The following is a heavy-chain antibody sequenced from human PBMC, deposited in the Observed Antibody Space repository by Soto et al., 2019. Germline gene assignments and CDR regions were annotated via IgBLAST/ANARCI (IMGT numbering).Heavy chain of an antibody. Sequence: PSETLSLTCTVSGGSINSGDYYWNWIRQPPGKGLEWIGNIYYSGSAYYNPSLKSRVTISVDTSKNQFSLELSSVTAADTAVYYCATGGDTAILYYYYGMDVWGQGTTVTVSS. J-gene: IGHJ6*02. CDR1: GGSINSGDYY. V-gene: IGHV4-30-4*01. CDR2: IYYSGSA. D-gene: IGHD5-18*01. CDR3: ATGGDTAILYYYYGMDV.